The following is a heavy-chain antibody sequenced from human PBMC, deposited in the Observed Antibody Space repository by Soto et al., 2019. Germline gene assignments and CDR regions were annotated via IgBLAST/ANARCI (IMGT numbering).Heavy chain of an antibody. V-gene: IGHV5-51*01. CDR1: GYSFITYW. D-gene: IGHD1-26*01. CDR3: ARLVGATTSGFDY. Sequence: GESLKISCTASGYSFITYWIGWVRQMPGKGLEWLGVIYPGDSDSRYSPSFQGLVTISADKSVSTAYLQWSSLRASDTAMYYCARLVGATTSGFDYWGQGTLVT. CDR2: IYPGDSDS. J-gene: IGHJ4*02.